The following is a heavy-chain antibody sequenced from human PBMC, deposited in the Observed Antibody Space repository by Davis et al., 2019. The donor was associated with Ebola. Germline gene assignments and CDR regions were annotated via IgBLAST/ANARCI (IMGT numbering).Heavy chain of an antibody. CDR1: GFRFATYT. CDR2: ISSSGTNI. D-gene: IGHD3-10*01. V-gene: IGHV3-48*04. J-gene: IGHJ4*02. CDR3: ARDWGITMVRGVIVN. Sequence: PGGSLRLSCLASGFRFATYTMNWVRQAPGKGLEWVSYISSSGTNIFYAESVKGRFTISRDNAKNSLYLQMNSLRAEDTAVYYCARDWGITMVRGVIVNWGQGTLVTVSS.